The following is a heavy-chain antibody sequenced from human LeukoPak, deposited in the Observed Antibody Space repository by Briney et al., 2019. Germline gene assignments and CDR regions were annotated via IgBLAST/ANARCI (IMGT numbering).Heavy chain of an antibody. D-gene: IGHD4-17*01. CDR3: ARVRFGDSRLRRGYFDL. V-gene: IGHV4-59*08. CDR1: GGSFSGYY. CDR2: IYYSGST. Sequence: SETLSLTCAVYGGSFSGYYWSWIRQPPGKGLEWIGYIYYSGSTNYNPSLKSRVTISVDTSKNQFSLKLSSVTAADTAVYYCARVRFGDSRLRRGYFDLWGRGTLVTVSS. J-gene: IGHJ2*01.